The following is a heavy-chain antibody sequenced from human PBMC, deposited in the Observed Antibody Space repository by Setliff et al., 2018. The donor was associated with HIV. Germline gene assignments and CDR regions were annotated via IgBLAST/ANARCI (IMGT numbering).Heavy chain of an antibody. J-gene: IGHJ4*02. CDR1: GGSISSSNYY. Sequence: SETLSLTCTVSGGSISSSNYYWGWIRQPPGKGLEWIGSIYYSGSTNYNPSLKSRVTISVDTSKNQFSLKVKSVTAADTAVYYCARQKKSSSWSPNDYWGQGTLVTVSS. CDR3: ARQKKSSSWSPNDY. D-gene: IGHD2-2*01. CDR2: IYYSGST. V-gene: IGHV4-39*01.